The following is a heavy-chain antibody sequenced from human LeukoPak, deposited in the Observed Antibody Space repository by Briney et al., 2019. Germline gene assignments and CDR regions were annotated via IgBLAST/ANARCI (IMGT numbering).Heavy chain of an antibody. V-gene: IGHV1-46*01. CDR3: ARDPVKAKYYYDSSGYSDDY. CDR2: INPSGGST. J-gene: IGHJ4*02. CDR1: GYTFTSYY. D-gene: IGHD3-22*01. Sequence: ASVKVSCKASGYTFTSYYMHWVRQAPGQGLEWMGIINPSGGSTSYAQKFQGRVTLTRDTSTSTVYMELSSLRSEDTAVYYCARDPVKAKYYYDSSGYSDDYWGQGTLVTVSS.